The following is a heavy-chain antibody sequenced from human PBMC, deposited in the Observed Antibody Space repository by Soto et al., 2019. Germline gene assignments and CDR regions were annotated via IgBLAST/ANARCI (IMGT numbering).Heavy chain of an antibody. J-gene: IGHJ4*02. CDR3: ARGKRYCSGGSCYSYYFDY. CDR1: GYTFTSYD. Sequence: QVQLVQSGAEVKKPGASVKVSCKASGYTFTSYDINWVRQATGQGLEWMGWMNPNSGNTGYAQKFQGRVTMTRNNSISTAYMELSSLRSEDTAVYYCARGKRYCSGGSCYSYYFDYWGQGTLVTVSS. D-gene: IGHD2-15*01. V-gene: IGHV1-8*01. CDR2: MNPNSGNT.